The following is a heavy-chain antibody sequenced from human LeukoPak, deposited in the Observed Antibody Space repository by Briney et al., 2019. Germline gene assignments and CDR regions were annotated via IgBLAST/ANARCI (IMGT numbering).Heavy chain of an antibody. CDR1: GFTFSSYA. Sequence: GGSLRLSCAASGFTFSSYAMSWVRQAPGKGLEWVSAISGSGGSTYYADSVKGRFTISRDNSKNTLYLQMNSLRAEDTAVYYCATVPLGYCSSTSCSHYYYYMDVWGKGTTVTVSS. CDR2: ISGSGGST. V-gene: IGHV3-23*01. J-gene: IGHJ6*03. D-gene: IGHD2-2*01. CDR3: ATVPLGYCSSTSCSHYYYYMDV.